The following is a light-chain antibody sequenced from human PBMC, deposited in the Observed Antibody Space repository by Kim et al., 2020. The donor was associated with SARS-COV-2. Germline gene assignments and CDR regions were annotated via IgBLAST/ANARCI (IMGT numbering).Light chain of an antibody. J-gene: IGLJ3*02. Sequence: ELTQPPSASGTPGQRVTISCSGASSNIGSYYVNWYQQLPRTAPKLLIYRSNQRPPGVPDRFSGSKSGTSASLAISGLRSEDEAAYYCAAWDDSLSGPVFGGGTQLTVL. V-gene: IGLV1-47*01. CDR1: SSNIGSYY. CDR3: AAWDDSLSGPV. CDR2: RSN.